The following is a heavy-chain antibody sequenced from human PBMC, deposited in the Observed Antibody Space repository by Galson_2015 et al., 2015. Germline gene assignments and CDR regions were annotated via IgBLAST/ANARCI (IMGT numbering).Heavy chain of an antibody. CDR3: IKWGWGATFDY. D-gene: IGHD2-21*01. Sequence: SLRLSCAASGFTFSSYGMHWVRQAPGKGLEWVSGISGSGGLVWVSGISGNGAKTYHADSVKGRFTISRDNSKNTLYLQMDSLRAEDKAIYYAIKWGWGATFDYWGQGTLVTVSS. V-gene: IGHV3-23*01. CDR1: GFTFSSYG. CDR2: ISGNGAKT. J-gene: IGHJ4*02.